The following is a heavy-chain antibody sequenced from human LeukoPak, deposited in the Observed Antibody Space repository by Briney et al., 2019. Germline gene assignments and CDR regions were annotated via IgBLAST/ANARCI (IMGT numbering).Heavy chain of an antibody. CDR1: GGSISSGDYY. J-gene: IGHJ4*02. CDR3: ARGRDFLAGYGSFDY. V-gene: IGHV4-30-4*01. CDR2: IYYSGST. Sequence: PSETLSLTCTVSGGSISSGDYYWSWIRQPPGKGLEWIGYIYYSGSTYYNSSLKSRVTISADTSKNQFSLKLSSVTAAGTAVYYCARGRDFLAGYGSFDYWGQGTLVTVSS. D-gene: IGHD3-9*01.